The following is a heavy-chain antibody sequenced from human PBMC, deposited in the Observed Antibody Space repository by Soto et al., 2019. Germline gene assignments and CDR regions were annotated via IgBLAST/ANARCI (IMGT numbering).Heavy chain of an antibody. Sequence: GGSLRLSCAASGFTFSSYAMSWVRQAPGKGLEWVSAISGSGGSTYYADSVKGRFTISRDNAKNSLYLQMNSLRAEDTAVYYCARDFNYDFWSGPPNYYGMDVWGQGTTVTVSS. CDR2: ISGSGGST. CDR3: ARDFNYDFWSGPPNYYGMDV. D-gene: IGHD3-3*01. CDR1: GFTFSSYA. J-gene: IGHJ6*02. V-gene: IGHV3-23*01.